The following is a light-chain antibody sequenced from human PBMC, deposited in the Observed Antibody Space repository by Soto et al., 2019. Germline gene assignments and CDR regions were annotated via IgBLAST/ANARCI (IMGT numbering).Light chain of an antibody. CDR2: MVS. CDR1: SSDVGNYNY. CDR3: TSPTQGSIYV. Sequence: QSVLTQPASVSGSPGQSITISCTGTSSDVGNYNYVSWYQQYPGRVPKLLIYMVSNRASGVSNRFSGSKSGNTASLTISGLQAEDEADYFCTSPTQGSIYVFGHGTKVTVX. V-gene: IGLV2-14*01. J-gene: IGLJ1*01.